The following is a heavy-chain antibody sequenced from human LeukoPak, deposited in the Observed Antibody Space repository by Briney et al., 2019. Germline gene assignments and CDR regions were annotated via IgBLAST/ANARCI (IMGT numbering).Heavy chain of an antibody. CDR2: ISYDGSNK. J-gene: IGHJ4*02. D-gene: IGHD6-13*01. V-gene: IGHV3-30*18. Sequence: GGPLRLSCAASGFTFSSYGMHWVRQAPGKGLEWVAVISYDGSNKYYADSVKGRFTISRDNSKNTLYLQMNSLRAEDTAVYYCAKGGRGHYSSSWCVYWGQGTLVTVSS. CDR3: AKGGRGHYSSSWCVY. CDR1: GFTFSSYG.